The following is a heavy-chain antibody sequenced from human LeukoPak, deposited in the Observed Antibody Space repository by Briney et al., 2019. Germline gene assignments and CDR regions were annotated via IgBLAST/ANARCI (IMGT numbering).Heavy chain of an antibody. J-gene: IGHJ4*02. CDR1: GFTFSSYA. Sequence: GGSLRLSCAASGFTFSSYAMNWVRQAPGKGLEWVSSISVGGRTYYADSVKGRFTISRDISKNTLDLQMNSLRAEDTAVYYCAKDHTTTYGFDYWGQGTLVTVSS. D-gene: IGHD5-12*01. CDR2: ISVGGRT. V-gene: IGHV3-23*01. CDR3: AKDHTTTYGFDY.